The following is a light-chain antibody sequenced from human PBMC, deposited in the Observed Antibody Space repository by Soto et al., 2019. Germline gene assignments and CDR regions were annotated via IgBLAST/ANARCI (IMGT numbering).Light chain of an antibody. Sequence: DIQLTQSPSLMSASIGDRVTITCRASQDISSFLAWYQQKPEKDPNLLIYTASSLQSGVPSRFSGSGSGTEFTLTISSLQPEDFATYYCQQLNSYPYTFGPGTKVDIK. J-gene: IGKJ3*01. CDR3: QQLNSYPYT. CDR2: TAS. CDR1: QDISSF. V-gene: IGKV1-9*01.